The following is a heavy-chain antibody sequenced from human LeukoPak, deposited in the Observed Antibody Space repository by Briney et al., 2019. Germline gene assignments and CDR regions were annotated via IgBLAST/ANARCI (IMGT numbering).Heavy chain of an antibody. Sequence: GGSLRLSCAASGFTFSSYAMHWVRQAPGKGLEWVAVISYDGSNKYYADSVKGRFTISRDNSKNTLYLQMNSLRAEDTAVYYCARNVLRVVDYYYYGMDVWGQGTTVTVSS. CDR2: ISYDGSNK. D-gene: IGHD3-3*01. V-gene: IGHV3-30-3*01. CDR1: GFTFSSYA. J-gene: IGHJ6*02. CDR3: ARNVLRVVDYYYYGMDV.